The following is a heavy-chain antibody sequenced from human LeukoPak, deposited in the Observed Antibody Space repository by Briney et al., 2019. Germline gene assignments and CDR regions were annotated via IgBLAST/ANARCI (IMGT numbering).Heavy chain of an antibody. J-gene: IGHJ4*02. Sequence: SQTLSLTCTVSGVSISSGSYYWSWIRQPAGKGLEWIGRIYTSGSTNYNPSLKSRVTIPVDTSKNQFSLKLSSVTAADTAVYYCARGYYDSSGYYHEGYWGQGTLVTVSS. CDR1: GVSISSGSYY. CDR3: ARGYYDSSGYYHEGY. CDR2: IYTSGST. D-gene: IGHD3-22*01. V-gene: IGHV4-61*02.